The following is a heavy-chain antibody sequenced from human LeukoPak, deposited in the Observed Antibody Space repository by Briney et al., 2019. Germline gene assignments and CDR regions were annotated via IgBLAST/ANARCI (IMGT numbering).Heavy chain of an antibody. J-gene: IGHJ4*02. D-gene: IGHD6-13*01. CDR3: AADTAAVFFDY. V-gene: IGHV4-39*01. CDR2: IYYSGST. CDR1: GGSISSSSYY. Sequence: PSETLSLTCTVSGGSISSSSYYWGWIRQPPGKGLEWIGSIYYSGSTYYNPSLKSRVTISVDTSKNQFSLKLSSVTAADTAVYYCAADTAAVFFDYWGQGTLVTVSS.